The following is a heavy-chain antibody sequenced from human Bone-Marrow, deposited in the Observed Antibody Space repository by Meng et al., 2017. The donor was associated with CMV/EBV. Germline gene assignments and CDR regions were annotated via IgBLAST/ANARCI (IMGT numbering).Heavy chain of an antibody. CDR2: INHSGST. CDR1: GGCFSGYS. D-gene: IGHD2-2*01. V-gene: IGHV4-34*01. Sequence: SEPLSPPCAVYGGCFSGYSWSWIRQPPGKGLEWFGEINHSGSTNYNPSLKSRVTISVDTSKNQFSLKLSSVTAADTAVYYCARGIVVVPAAQPYYYYSRDVWGQGTTVTVSS. CDR3: ARGIVVVPAAQPYYYYSRDV. J-gene: IGHJ6*02.